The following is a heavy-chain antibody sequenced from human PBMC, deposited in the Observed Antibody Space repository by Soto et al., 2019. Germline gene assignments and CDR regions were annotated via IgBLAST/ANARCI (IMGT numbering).Heavy chain of an antibody. J-gene: IGHJ6*02. V-gene: IGHV1-18*04. Sequence: QVQLVQSGAEVKKPGASVKVSCKASGYTFTSYGISWVRQAPGQGLEWMGWISAYNGNTNYAQKLQGRVTMTTAPATSTAYMELRSLRSDATSVYYCARDRRPGDSYVMDVWGQGTTVTVSS. CDR3: ARDRRPGDSYVMDV. CDR2: ISAYNGNT. D-gene: IGHD2-8*02. CDR1: GYTFTSYG.